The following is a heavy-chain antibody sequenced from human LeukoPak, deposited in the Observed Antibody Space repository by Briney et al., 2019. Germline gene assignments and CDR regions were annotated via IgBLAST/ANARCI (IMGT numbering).Heavy chain of an antibody. Sequence: PGRCLRLSYTAAGFTFDSYWIHCGRQTKGKGLVWVSRINGDGGSTSYADSVNGRFTISRDNAKNTLYLQMNSLRAEDTAVYYCARDRGYTPDCWGQGTLVTVSS. J-gene: IGHJ4*02. CDR3: ARDRGYTPDC. V-gene: IGHV3-74*01. CDR1: GFTFDSYW. D-gene: IGHD5-18*01. CDR2: INGDGGST.